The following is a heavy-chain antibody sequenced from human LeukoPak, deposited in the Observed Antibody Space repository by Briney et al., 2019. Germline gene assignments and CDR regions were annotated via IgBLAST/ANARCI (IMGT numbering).Heavy chain of an antibody. Sequence: GGSLRLSCAASGFTFSSYAMHWVRQAPGKGLEWVAVISYDGSNKYYADSVKGRFTISRDNSKNTLYLQMNSLRAEDTAVYCCALVVVAAMDYWGQGTLVTVSS. CDR1: GFTFSSYA. V-gene: IGHV3-30-3*01. CDR2: ISYDGSNK. CDR3: ALVVVAAMDY. J-gene: IGHJ4*02. D-gene: IGHD2-15*01.